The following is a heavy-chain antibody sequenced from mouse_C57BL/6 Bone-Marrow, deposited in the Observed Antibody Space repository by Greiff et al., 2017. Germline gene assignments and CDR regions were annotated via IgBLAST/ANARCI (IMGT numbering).Heavy chain of an antibody. D-gene: IGHD1-1*01. CDR2: SRNKANDYTT. J-gene: IGHJ4*01. CDR3: ARDPITTVVGPYAMDY. V-gene: IGHV7-1*01. Sequence: EVQLQQSGGGLVQSGRSLRLSCATSGFTFSDFYMEWVRLAPGKGLEWIAASRNKANDYTTEYSASVKGRFIVSRDTSQSILYLQMNAMRAEDTAIYYCARDPITTVVGPYAMDYWGQGTSVTVTS. CDR1: GFTFSDFY.